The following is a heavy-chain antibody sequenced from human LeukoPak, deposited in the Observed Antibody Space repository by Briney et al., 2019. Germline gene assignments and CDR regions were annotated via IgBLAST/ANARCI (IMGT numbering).Heavy chain of an antibody. CDR1: SASISSSPYY. J-gene: IGHJ4*02. Sequence: SETLSLTCTVSSASISSSPYYWGWIRQSPGKGLEWIGSISYSGITYYNPSLKSRVTISVDTSKNQFSLKLSSVTAADTAVYYCARVHLAAPRFGYWGQGILVTVSS. CDR2: ISYSGIT. CDR3: ARVHLAAPRFGY. D-gene: IGHD6-6*01. V-gene: IGHV4-39*07.